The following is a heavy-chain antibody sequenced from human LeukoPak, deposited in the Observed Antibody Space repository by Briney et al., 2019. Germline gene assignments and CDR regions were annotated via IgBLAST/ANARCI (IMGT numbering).Heavy chain of an antibody. CDR3: ARGRYYFDY. Sequence: SETLSLTCTVSGYSISSGYYWGWIRQPPGKGLEWIGSIYYSGSTYYNPSLKSRVTISVDTSKNQFSLKLSSVTAADTAVYYCARGRYYFDYWGQGTLVTVSS. CDR2: IYYSGST. V-gene: IGHV4-38-2*02. J-gene: IGHJ4*02. CDR1: GYSISSGYY.